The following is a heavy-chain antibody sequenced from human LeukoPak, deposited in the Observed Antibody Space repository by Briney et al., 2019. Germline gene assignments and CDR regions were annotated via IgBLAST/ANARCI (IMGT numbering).Heavy chain of an antibody. CDR2: ISGDGVST. CDR1: GFTFSTYV. Sequence: PGGSLRLSCAASGFTFSTYVMNWFRQAPGKGLEWVSLISGDGVSTFYADSVKGRLSISRDNSKNSLYLEMNSLRTEDAAMYYCAKESGKFDYWGQGTLVAVSS. V-gene: IGHV3-43*02. J-gene: IGHJ4*02. CDR3: AKESGKFDY.